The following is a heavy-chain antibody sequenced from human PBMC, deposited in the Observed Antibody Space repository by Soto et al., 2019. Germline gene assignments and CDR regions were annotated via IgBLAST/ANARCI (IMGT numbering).Heavy chain of an antibody. Sequence: PGGSLRLSCAASGFTFSSYAMSWVRQAPGKGLEWVSAISGSGGSTYYADSVKGRFTISRDNSKNTLYLQMNSLRAEDTAVYYCAKTIRGYDILTGYSSYYYYMDVWGKGTTVTVSS. D-gene: IGHD3-9*01. CDR2: ISGSGGST. CDR1: GFTFSSYA. CDR3: AKTIRGYDILTGYSSYYYYMDV. J-gene: IGHJ6*03. V-gene: IGHV3-23*01.